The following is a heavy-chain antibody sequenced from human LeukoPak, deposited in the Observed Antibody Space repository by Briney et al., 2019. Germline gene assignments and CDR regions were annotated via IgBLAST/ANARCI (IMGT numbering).Heavy chain of an antibody. V-gene: IGHV4-59*12. J-gene: IGHJ6*02. CDR1: GGSISSYY. CDR2: IYYSGST. CDR3: ARDRDLVAAKPMYYYYGMDV. Sequence: SETLSPTCTVSGGSISSYYWSWIRQPPGKGLEWIGYIYYSGSTYYNPSLKSRVTISVDTSKNQFSLKLSSVTAADTAVYYCARDRDLVAAKPMYYYYGMDVWGQGTTVTVSS. D-gene: IGHD2-15*01.